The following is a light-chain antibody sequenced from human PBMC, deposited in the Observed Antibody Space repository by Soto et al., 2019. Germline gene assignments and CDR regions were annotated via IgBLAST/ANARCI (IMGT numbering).Light chain of an antibody. CDR2: RAS. CDR3: QQYNEWPIT. Sequence: EVEVTQSPATLSLSPGEIATLSCRASQSVGSLLAWYQQKPGQAPRLLIYRASTRATGISGRFSGSGSGTEFTLTITSLQSEDFAVYYCQQYNEWPITFGQGTRLEIK. V-gene: IGKV3-15*01. J-gene: IGKJ5*01. CDR1: QSVGSL.